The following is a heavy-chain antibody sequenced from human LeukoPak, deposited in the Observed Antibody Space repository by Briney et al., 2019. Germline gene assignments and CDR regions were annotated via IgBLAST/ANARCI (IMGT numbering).Heavy chain of an antibody. CDR3: ARDDFWSGYYYFDY. J-gene: IGHJ4*02. V-gene: IGHV4-4*07. Sequence: SETLSLTCTVSGGSISSYYCSWIRQPAGKGLEWIGRIYTSGSTNYNPSLKSRVTMSVDTSKNQFSLKLSSVTAADTAVYYCARDDFWSGYYYFDYWGQGTLVTVSS. CDR1: GGSISSYY. CDR2: IYTSGST. D-gene: IGHD3-3*01.